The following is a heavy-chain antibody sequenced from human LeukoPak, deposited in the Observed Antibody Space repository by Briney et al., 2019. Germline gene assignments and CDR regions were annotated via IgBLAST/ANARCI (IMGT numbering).Heavy chain of an antibody. CDR1: GFTFSSYA. D-gene: IGHD4-17*01. CDR3: AKDYGDNRNNWFDP. V-gene: IGHV3-23*01. CDR2: ISGSGGST. Sequence: GGSLRLSCAASGFTFSSYAMSWVRQAPGKGLEWVSAISGSGGSTYYADSVKGRVTISRDNSKSTLYPQMNSLRAEDTAVYYCAKDYGDNRNNWFDPWGQGTLVTVSS. J-gene: IGHJ5*02.